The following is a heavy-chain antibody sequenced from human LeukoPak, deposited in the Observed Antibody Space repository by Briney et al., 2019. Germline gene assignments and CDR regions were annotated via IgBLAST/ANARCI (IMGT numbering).Heavy chain of an antibody. CDR2: INHSGST. V-gene: IGHV4-34*01. J-gene: IGHJ6*02. Sequence: SETLSLTCAVYGGSFSGYYWSWIRQPPGKGLEWIGEINHSGSTNYNPSLKSRVTISVDTSKNQFSLKLSSVTAADTAVYYCARIVVVPAASSLYYYYGMDVWGQGTTVTVSS. CDR1: GGSFSGYY. D-gene: IGHD2-2*01. CDR3: ARIVVVPAASSLYYYYGMDV.